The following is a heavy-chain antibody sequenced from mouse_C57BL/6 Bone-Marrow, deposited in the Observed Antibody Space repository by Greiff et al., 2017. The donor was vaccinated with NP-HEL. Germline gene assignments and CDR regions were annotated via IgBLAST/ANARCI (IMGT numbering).Heavy chain of an antibody. J-gene: IGHJ2*01. CDR1: GYTFTSYW. V-gene: IGHV1-69*01. Sequence: QVQLQQPGAELVMPGASVKLSCKASGYTFTSYWMHWVKQRPGQGLEWIGEIDPSDSYTNYNQKFKGKSTLTVDKSSSTAYMQLSSLTSEDSAVYYCASYDYDGGYFDYWGQAPLSQSPQ. D-gene: IGHD2-4*01. CDR2: IDPSDSYT. CDR3: ASYDYDGGYFDY.